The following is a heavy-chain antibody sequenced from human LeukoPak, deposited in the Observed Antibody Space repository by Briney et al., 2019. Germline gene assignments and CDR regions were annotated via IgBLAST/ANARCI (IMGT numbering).Heavy chain of an antibody. J-gene: IGHJ4*02. CDR1: GYTFTTYA. CDR2: INAGNGNT. V-gene: IGHV1-3*01. CDR3: ARGPVADSFDY. D-gene: IGHD6-19*01. Sequence: GASVKVSCKASGYTFTTYAMHWVRQAPRQRLEWMGWINAGNGNTKYSQKFQGRVTITRDTSASTAYMELSSLRSEDTAVYYCARGPVADSFDYWGQGTLVTVSS.